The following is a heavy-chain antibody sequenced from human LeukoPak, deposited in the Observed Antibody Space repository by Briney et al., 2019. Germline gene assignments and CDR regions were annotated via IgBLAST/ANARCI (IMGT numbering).Heavy chain of an antibody. V-gene: IGHV3-30*18. CDR1: GFTFSSYG. J-gene: IGHJ4*02. CDR2: ISYDGSNK. D-gene: IGHD5-12*01. CDR3: AKVHGRIVATMLFDY. Sequence: PGRSLRLSCAASGFTFSSYGMQWGRQAPGKGLEWVAVISYDGSNKYYADSVKGRFTISRDNSKNTLYLQMNSLRAEDTAVYYCAKVHGRIVATMLFDYWGQGTLVTVSS.